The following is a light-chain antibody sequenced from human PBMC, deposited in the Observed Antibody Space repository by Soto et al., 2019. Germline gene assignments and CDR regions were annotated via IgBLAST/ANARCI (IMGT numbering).Light chain of an antibody. CDR2: TAS. J-gene: IGKJ3*01. CDR3: QQAASFPFT. CDR1: QPSKTW. V-gene: IGKV1-12*02. Sequence: DIPLTPSPASVSAAVVDRFNISCRARQPSKTWLAWYQQKPGKGPKLLIYTASTLETGVPSRFSGSGSGTDFTLTISRLQPEDAAIYSCQQAASFPFTFGPGAKV.